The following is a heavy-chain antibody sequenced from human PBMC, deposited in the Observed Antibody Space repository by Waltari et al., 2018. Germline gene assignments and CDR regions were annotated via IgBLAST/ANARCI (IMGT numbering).Heavy chain of an antibody. CDR2: ISCDGGST. CDR3: AKAKYSSSWYYFDY. V-gene: IGHV3-43D*04. D-gene: IGHD6-13*01. J-gene: IGHJ4*02. CDR1: GFTFDDYA. Sequence: EVQLVESGGVVVQPGGSLRLSCAASGFTFDDYAMHWVGQAPGKGLEWVSLISCDGGSTYYADSVKGRFTISRDNSKNSLYLQMNSLRAEDTALYYCAKAKYSSSWYYFDYWGQGTLVTVSS.